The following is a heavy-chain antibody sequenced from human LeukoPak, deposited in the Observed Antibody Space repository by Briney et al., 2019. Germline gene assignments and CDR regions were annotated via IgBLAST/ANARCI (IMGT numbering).Heavy chain of an antibody. Sequence: GGSLRLSCAASGFTFSSYEMNWVRQAPGKGLEWVANIKHDGSETYYVDSLRGRFTISRDNAKNSLYLQMNSLRVEDTAVYYCARLGQAKVNTNYYYYYMDVWGKGTTVTVSS. D-gene: IGHD2-8*01. J-gene: IGHJ6*03. CDR3: ARLGQAKVNTNYYYYYMDV. CDR2: IKHDGSET. CDR1: GFTFSSYE. V-gene: IGHV3-7*01.